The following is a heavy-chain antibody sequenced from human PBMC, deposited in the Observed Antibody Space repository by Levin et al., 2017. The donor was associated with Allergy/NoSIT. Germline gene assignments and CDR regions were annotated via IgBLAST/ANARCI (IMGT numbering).Heavy chain of an antibody. V-gene: IGHV4-61*02. J-gene: IGHJ6*03. CDR2: IYVTGST. CDR1: GDSISRGFYY. Sequence: SETLSLTCSVSGDSISRGFYYWSWIRQPAGEGLEWIGRIYVTGSTTYSPSLKSRVTIRLDRCKDQVSLKITSVTAADTAVYYCARDLEGFSRYKPYCYMDVWGKGTTVTVSS. CDR3: ARDLEGFSRYKPYCYMDV. D-gene: IGHD5-12*01.